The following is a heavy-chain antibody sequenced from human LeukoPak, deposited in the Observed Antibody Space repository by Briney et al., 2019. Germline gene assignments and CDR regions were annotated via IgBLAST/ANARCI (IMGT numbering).Heavy chain of an antibody. Sequence: PGGSLRLSCAASGFTFSSYAMSWVRQAPGKGLEWVSTISGSGGSTYYADSVKGRFTISRDNSKNTLYLQMNSLRAEDTAVYYCAKGLRGHRNFGYWGQGTLVTVSS. J-gene: IGHJ4*02. V-gene: IGHV3-23*01. CDR2: ISGSGGST. CDR1: GFTFSSYA. D-gene: IGHD3-10*01. CDR3: AKGLRGHRNFGY.